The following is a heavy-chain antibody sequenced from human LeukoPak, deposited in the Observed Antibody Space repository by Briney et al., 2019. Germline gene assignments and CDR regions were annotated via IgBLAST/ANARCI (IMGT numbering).Heavy chain of an antibody. CDR2: IYYSGST. D-gene: IGHD3-22*01. Sequence: MTSETLSLTCTVSGGSISSYYWSWIRQPPGKGLEWIGYIYYSGSTNYNPSLTSRVTISLDTSKNQFSLKLSSVTAADTAVYYCARRFGSSGYYYSFDPPYYFDYWGQGTLVTVSS. J-gene: IGHJ4*02. V-gene: IGHV4-59*08. CDR3: ARRFGSSGYYYSFDPPYYFDY. CDR1: GGSISSYY.